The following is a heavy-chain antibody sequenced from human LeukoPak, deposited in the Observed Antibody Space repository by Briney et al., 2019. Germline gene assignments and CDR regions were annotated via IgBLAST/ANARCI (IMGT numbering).Heavy chain of an antibody. Sequence: SETLSLTCTVSGVSISSYDWSWIWQPPGKGLEWIGYIYYSGSTNYNPSLKSRVTISVDTSKNQFSLKLSSVTAADTAVYYCARHGKRIAARRGNAFDIWGQGTMVTVSS. J-gene: IGHJ3*02. D-gene: IGHD6-6*01. CDR2: IYYSGST. CDR1: GVSISSYD. V-gene: IGHV4-59*08. CDR3: ARHGKRIAARRGNAFDI.